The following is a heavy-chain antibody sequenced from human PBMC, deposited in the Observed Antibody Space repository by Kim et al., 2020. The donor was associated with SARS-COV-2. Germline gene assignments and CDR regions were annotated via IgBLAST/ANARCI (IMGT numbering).Heavy chain of an antibody. Sequence: RVTISVDTSKNQFSLKLSSVTAADTAVYYCARGGYSYGADDYYYYYGMDVWGQGTTVTVSS. D-gene: IGHD5-18*01. CDR3: ARGGYSYGADDYYYYYGMDV. V-gene: IGHV4-39*01. J-gene: IGHJ6*02.